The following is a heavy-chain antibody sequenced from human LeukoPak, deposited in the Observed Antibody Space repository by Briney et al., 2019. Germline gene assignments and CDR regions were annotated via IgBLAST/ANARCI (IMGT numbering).Heavy chain of an antibody. V-gene: IGHV4-61*01. CDR1: GGSVSSDSNV. CDR2: IYYSGST. J-gene: IGHJ4*02. Sequence: SETLSLTCTVSGGSVSSDSNVWTWIRQPPGKGLEWIGYIYYSGSTNYNPSLKSRVTISLDTSKSQISLKLSSVTDADTAVYYCAGGQRRLQENWGQRTLVTVSS. CDR3: AGGQRRLQEN.